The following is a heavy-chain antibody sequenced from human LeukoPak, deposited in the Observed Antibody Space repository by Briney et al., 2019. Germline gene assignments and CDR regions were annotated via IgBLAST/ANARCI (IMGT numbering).Heavy chain of an antibody. J-gene: IGHJ4*02. CDR1: GSTFSSYA. Sequence: GGSLRLSCAASGSTFSSYAMHWVRQAPGKGLEWVAVISYAGINKYYADSVKGRFTISRDNSKNTLYVQMNSLRAEDTAVYYCSRGGYCSGGTCSAYPFDYWGQGTLVTVSS. V-gene: IGHV3-30*04. CDR2: ISYAGINK. D-gene: IGHD2-15*01. CDR3: SRGGYCSGGTCSAYPFDY.